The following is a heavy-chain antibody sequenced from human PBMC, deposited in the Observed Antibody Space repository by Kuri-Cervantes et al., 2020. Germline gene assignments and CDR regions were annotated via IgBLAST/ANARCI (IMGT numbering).Heavy chain of an antibody. Sequence: SCKASGGTFSSYADSGVRQAPGQGLEWVANIKHDGSERHYVDSVKGRFTISRDDAKNSLYLQMNSLRAEDTAVYYCARGGKSRDGYNYMEFSHDYWGQGTLVTVSS. CDR3: ARGGKSRDGYNYMEFSHDY. CDR2: IKHDGSER. CDR1: GGTFSSYA. J-gene: IGHJ4*02. D-gene: IGHD5-24*01. V-gene: IGHV3-7*02.